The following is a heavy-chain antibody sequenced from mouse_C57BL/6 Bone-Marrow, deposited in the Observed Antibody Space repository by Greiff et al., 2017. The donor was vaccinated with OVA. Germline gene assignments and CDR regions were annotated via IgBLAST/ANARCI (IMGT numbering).Heavy chain of an antibody. CDR1: GFTFSSYG. J-gene: IGHJ2*01. Sequence: EVMLVESGGDLVKPGGSLKLSCAASGFTFSSYGMSWVRQTPDKRLEWVATISSGGSYTYYPDSVKGRFTISRDNAKNTLYLQMSSLKSEDTDMYYSARHVRPYFDYWGQGTTLTVSS. V-gene: IGHV5-6*01. CDR3: ARHVRPYFDY. CDR2: ISSGGSYT.